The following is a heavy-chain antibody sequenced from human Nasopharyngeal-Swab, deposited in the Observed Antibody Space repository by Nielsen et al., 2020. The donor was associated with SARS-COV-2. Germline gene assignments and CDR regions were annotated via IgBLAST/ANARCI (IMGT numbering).Heavy chain of an antibody. Sequence: GGSLRLSCAASGFTFSRYDMNWVRQAPGKGLEWVSGISWNSGSIGYADSVKGRFTISRDNAKNSLYLQMNSLRAEDTALYYCAKVEPSSGPWYYFDYWGQGTLVTVSS. J-gene: IGHJ4*02. V-gene: IGHV3-9*01. CDR1: GFTFSRYD. CDR2: ISWNSGSI. D-gene: IGHD6-19*01. CDR3: AKVEPSSGPWYYFDY.